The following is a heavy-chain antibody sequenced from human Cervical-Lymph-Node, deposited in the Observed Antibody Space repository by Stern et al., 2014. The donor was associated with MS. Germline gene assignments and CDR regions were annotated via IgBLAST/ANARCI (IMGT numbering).Heavy chain of an antibody. D-gene: IGHD1-26*01. V-gene: IGHV3-7*01. CDR3: ARGPREDYFDY. Sequence: VQLVQSGGGLVQPGGSLRLSCAASGFIFSSYWMSWVRQAPGKGLEWVANIKHDGSEKHCVDSVKGRFTISRDNAKNSLYLQMNSLRAEDTAVYYCARGPREDYFDYWGQGTLVTVSS. CDR1: GFIFSSYW. J-gene: IGHJ4*02. CDR2: IKHDGSEK.